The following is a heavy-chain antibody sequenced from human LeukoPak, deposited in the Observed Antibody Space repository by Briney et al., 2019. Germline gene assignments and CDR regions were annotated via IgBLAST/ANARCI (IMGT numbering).Heavy chain of an antibody. V-gene: IGHV1-2*02. D-gene: IGHD3-22*01. Sequence: GASVKVSCTASGYTFTDYYMHWVRQAPGQGLEWMGWINPNGGGTNYAQKFQGRVTMTRGTSFNTGYMELSSLRSDDTAVYYCARRYHYDNSAYYYGFNHWGQRTLVTVSS. CDR1: GYTFTDYY. CDR2: INPNGGGT. CDR3: ARRYHYDNSAYYYGFNH. J-gene: IGHJ4*02.